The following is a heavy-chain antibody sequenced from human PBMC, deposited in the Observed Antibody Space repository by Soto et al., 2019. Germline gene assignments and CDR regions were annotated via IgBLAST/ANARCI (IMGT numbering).Heavy chain of an antibody. CDR3: ARPPLGPLRYFDWLSKPYFDY. CDR1: GYTFTSYA. J-gene: IGHJ4*02. D-gene: IGHD3-9*01. V-gene: IGHV1-3*01. CDR2: INAGNGNT. Sequence: GASVKVSCKASGYTFTSYAMHWVRQAPGQRLERMGWINAGNGNTKYSQKFQGRVTITRDTSASTAYMELSSLRSEDTAVYYCARPPLGPLRYFDWLSKPYFDYWGQGTLVTVSS.